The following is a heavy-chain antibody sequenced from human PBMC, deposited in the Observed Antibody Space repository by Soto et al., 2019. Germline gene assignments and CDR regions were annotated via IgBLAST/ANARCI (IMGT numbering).Heavy chain of an antibody. D-gene: IGHD2-15*01. J-gene: IGHJ5*02. CDR3: ARDGFSGGSGYFGWFDP. V-gene: IGHV3-66*01. Sequence: EVQLVESGGGLVQPGGSLRLSCAASGFTVSSNYMSWVRQAPGKGLEWVSVIYSGGSTYYADSVKGRFTISRDNSKNTLYLQRNSRRAEDTAGYYGARDGFSGGSGYFGWFDPGGQGTLVTVSS. CDR1: GFTVSSNY. CDR2: IYSGGST.